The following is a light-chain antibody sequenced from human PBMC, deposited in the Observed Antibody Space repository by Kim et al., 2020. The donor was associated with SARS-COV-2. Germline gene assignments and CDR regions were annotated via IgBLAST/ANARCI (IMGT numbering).Light chain of an antibody. J-gene: IGLJ1*01. Sequence: APGQTARITCGGNNIGGNSVHWYQQKPGQAPVLVMYYDSDRPSGIPERFSGSKSANTATLTISRVEAGDEADYYCQVWETGTDHDVFGTGTKVTVL. V-gene: IGLV3-21*01. CDR1: NIGGNS. CDR2: YDS. CDR3: QVWETGTDHDV.